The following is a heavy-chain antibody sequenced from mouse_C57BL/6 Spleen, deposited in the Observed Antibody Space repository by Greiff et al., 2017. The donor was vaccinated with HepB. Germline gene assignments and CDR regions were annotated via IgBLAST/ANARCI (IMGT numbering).Heavy chain of an antibody. V-gene: IGHV1-80*01. J-gene: IGHJ2*01. D-gene: IGHD1-1*01. CDR3: ARRNYGSSYVGYLDY. CDR2: IYPGAVDP. CDR1: GYAFSSYW. Sequence: QVQLKQSGAELVKPGASVKISCKASGYAFSSYWMNWVKQRPGKGLEWIGQIYPGAVDPNSNGKFKGKATQPAVKSSSTAYLQLSSLTSADSAVFSCARRNYGSSYVGYLDYWGQGTTLTVSS.